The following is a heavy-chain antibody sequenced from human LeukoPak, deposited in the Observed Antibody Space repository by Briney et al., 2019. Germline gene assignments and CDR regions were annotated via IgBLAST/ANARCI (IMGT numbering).Heavy chain of an antibody. D-gene: IGHD4-17*01. V-gene: IGHV3-23*01. CDR2: INGGGGAT. Sequence: PGGSLRLSCAASGFTFSSSAVSWVRQAPGKGLEWLSTINGGGGATYYADSVTGRFTISRDNSKNTLYLQMNSLRAEDTAVYYCAKERFGDYGDFDYWGQGTLVTVSS. J-gene: IGHJ4*02. CDR3: AKERFGDYGDFDY. CDR1: GFTFSSSA.